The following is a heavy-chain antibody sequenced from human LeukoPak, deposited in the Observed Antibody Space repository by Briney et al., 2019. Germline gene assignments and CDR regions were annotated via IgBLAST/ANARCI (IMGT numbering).Heavy chain of an antibody. CDR2: IGLSSNYI. J-gene: IGHJ5*02. Sequence: GGSLRLSCAASGFIFSTYRMNWVRQAPGMGLEWVSSIGLSSNYISYADSVKGRFAISRDNAKNSLYLQMNSLRAEDTAVYYCARWLRGSPTMGNWFDPWGQGTLVTVSS. D-gene: IGHD2-2*01. CDR3: ARWLRGSPTMGNWFDP. V-gene: IGHV3-21*01. CDR1: GFIFSTYR.